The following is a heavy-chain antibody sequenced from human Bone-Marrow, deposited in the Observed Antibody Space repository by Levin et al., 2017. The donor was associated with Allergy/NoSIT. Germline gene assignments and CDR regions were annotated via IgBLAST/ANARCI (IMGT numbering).Heavy chain of an antibody. Sequence: PGGSLRLSCDASGFTFDDYAMHWVRQAPGKGLEWVSGISWNSVSSVYADSVKGRFTISRDNAKSALYLQMSSLRTEDTAIYYCVKVPATSITPYYFDFWGQGTLVTVSS. J-gene: IGHJ4*02. CDR2: ISWNSVSS. V-gene: IGHV3-9*01. CDR1: GFTFDDYA. D-gene: IGHD1-14*01. CDR3: VKVPATSITPYYFDF.